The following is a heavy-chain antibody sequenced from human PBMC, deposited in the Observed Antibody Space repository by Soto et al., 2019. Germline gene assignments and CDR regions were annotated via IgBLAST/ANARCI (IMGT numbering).Heavy chain of an antibody. D-gene: IGHD3-22*01. CDR2: ISSSTTYI. CDR1: RFTFSSYT. Sequence: EVQLVESGGGLVKPGGSLRLSCSASRFTFSSYTMNWVRQAPGKGLEWVSSISSSTTYIYYADSVKGRFTISRDNAKNSLYLQVNSLRAEDTAVYYCARDFDSSGYYGRVGAFDVWGQGTMVTVSS. CDR3: ARDFDSSGYYGRVGAFDV. J-gene: IGHJ3*01. V-gene: IGHV3-21*03.